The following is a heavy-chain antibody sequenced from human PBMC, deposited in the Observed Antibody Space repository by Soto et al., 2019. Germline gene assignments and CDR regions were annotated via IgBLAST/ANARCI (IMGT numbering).Heavy chain of an antibody. Sequence: GGSLRLSCAASGFTFSSYSMNWVRQAPGKGLEWVSYISSSSSTIYYADSVKGRFTISRDNSKNTLYLQMNSLRAEDTAVYYCAKDLVPFRTGYSSGWYLGYWGQGTLVTVSS. V-gene: IGHV3-48*01. J-gene: IGHJ4*02. CDR2: ISSSSSTI. CDR3: AKDLVPFRTGYSSGWYLGY. D-gene: IGHD6-19*01. CDR1: GFTFSSYS.